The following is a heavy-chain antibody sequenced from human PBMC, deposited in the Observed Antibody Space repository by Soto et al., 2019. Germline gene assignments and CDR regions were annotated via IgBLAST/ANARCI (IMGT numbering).Heavy chain of an antibody. V-gene: IGHV3-53*01. Sequence: GGSLRLSCAASGFTVSSNYMSWVRQAPGKGLEWVSVIYSGGSTYYADSVKGRFTISRDNSKNTLYLQMNSLRAEDTAVYYCARDPPVQLERLGSVGYGMDVWGQGTTVTVSS. CDR2: IYSGGST. D-gene: IGHD1-1*01. CDR1: GFTVSSNY. CDR3: ARDPPVQLERLGSVGYGMDV. J-gene: IGHJ6*02.